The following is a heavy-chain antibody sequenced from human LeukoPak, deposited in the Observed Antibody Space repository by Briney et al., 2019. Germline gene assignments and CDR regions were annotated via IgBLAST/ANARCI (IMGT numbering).Heavy chain of an antibody. Sequence: PGGSLRLSFAASGFTFSSNAMHWVRQAPGKGLEYVSAISSNGGSTYYANSVKGRFTISRDNSKNTLYLQMNSLRAEDTAVYYCARVGAHLAFGYWGQGTLVTVSS. CDR3: ARVGAHLAFGY. CDR2: ISSNGGST. D-gene: IGHD1-26*01. V-gene: IGHV3-64*01. CDR1: GFTFSSNA. J-gene: IGHJ4*02.